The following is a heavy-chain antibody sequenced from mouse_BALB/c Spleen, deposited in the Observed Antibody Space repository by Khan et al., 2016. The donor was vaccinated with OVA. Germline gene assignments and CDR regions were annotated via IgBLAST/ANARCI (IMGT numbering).Heavy chain of an antibody. CDR3: ARTARIKY. D-gene: IGHD1-2*01. CDR1: GYSITSGYG. V-gene: IGHV3-1*02. J-gene: IGHJ2*01. CDR2: ISYSGCT. Sequence: VQLTESGPGLVKPSPSLSLTCTVTGYSITSGYGWHWLRQFPGNTLEWMGYISYSGCTNYNPYLKSRISITRDTSKNQCFLQLNSVTTEDTATYYCARTARIKYWGQGTTLTVAS.